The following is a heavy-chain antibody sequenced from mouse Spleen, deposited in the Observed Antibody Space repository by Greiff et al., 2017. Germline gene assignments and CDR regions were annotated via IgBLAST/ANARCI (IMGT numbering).Heavy chain of an antibody. CDR3: TRGAYGNFAWFAY. D-gene: IGHD2-1*01. J-gene: IGHJ3*01. CDR1: GYTFTSYW. CDR2: IYPSDSYT. Sequence: QVQLQQPGAELVRPGASVKLSCKASGYTFTSYWINWVKQRPGQGLEWIGNIYPSDSYTNYNQKFKDKATLTVDKSSSTAYMQLSSPTSEDSAVYYCTRGAYGNFAWFAYWGQGTLVTVSA. V-gene: IGHV1-69*02.